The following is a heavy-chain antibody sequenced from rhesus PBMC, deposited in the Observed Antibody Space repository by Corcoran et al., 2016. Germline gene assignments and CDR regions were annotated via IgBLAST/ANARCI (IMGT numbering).Heavy chain of an antibody. CDR2: NRKKSNGGTA. CDR3: ARVTFGGLDY. CDR1: GFTFSDYY. Sequence: EVRLVESGGGLVQPGGSLRLSCAASGFTFSDYYMSWVRQAPGKGPELVGFNRKKSNGGTAEYAASVKGRFTISRYDSKSIASLQMNSLKTEDTAVYYCARVTFGGLDYWGQGVLVTVSS. J-gene: IGHJ4*01. D-gene: IGHD2-39*01. V-gene: IGHV3-116*02.